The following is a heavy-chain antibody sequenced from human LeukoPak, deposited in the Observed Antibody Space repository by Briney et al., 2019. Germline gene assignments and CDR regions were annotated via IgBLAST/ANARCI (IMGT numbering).Heavy chain of an antibody. J-gene: IGHJ4*02. CDR2: NHYSGNT. CDR3: ASSEWNYAR. Sequence: KSSETLSLTCTVSGGSISSYYWSWMRQPPGKGLEWIGYNHYSGNTNYNPTLKSRVTISLGTSRTQFSLKLTTVTAADTAVYYCASSEWNYARWGQGMLVTVSS. D-gene: IGHD1-7*01. V-gene: IGHV4-59*08. CDR1: GGSISSYY.